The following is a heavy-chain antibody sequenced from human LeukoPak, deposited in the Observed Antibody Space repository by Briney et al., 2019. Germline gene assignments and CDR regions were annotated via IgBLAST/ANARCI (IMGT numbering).Heavy chain of an antibody. J-gene: IGHJ3*02. CDR3: ARDYYDSSGYYLVAFDI. CDR1: GGSISSYY. D-gene: IGHD3-22*01. V-gene: IGHV4-59*01. Sequence: SETLPLTCTVSGGSISSYYWSWIRQPPGKGLEWIGYIFYSGSTNYNPSLKSRVTISVDTSKNQFSLKLSSVTAADTAVYYCARDYYDSSGYYLVAFDIWGQGAMVTVSS. CDR2: IFYSGST.